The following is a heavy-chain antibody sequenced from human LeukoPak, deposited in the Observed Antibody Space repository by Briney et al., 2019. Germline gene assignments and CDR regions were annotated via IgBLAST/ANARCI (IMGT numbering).Heavy chain of an antibody. CDR3: ARAQTMAAAGTGPGDF. Sequence: ASVKVSCKSSGYTFTGYYMHWVRLAPGQGLEWMGWINPSSGGTNYAQKFQGRVTMTRDTSISTAYMELSSLRSDDTAVYSCARAQTMAAAGTGPGDFWGQGTLVTVSS. V-gene: IGHV1-2*02. D-gene: IGHD6-13*01. CDR1: GYTFTGYY. J-gene: IGHJ4*02. CDR2: INPSSGGT.